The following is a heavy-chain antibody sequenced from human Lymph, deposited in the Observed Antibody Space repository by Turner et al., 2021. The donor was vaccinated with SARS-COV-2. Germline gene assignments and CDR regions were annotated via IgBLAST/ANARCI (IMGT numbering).Heavy chain of an antibody. Sequence: ELQLVDSGGGLVKPGGSLRLSCSSSGFTFSSYTMNWVRQAPGKGREWVSSISSSSSYIYYADSVKGRFTISRDNAKNSLYLQMNSLRAEDTAVYYCARERYDSSGSESYYFDYWGQGTLVTVSS. CDR1: GFTFSSYT. D-gene: IGHD3-22*01. CDR3: ARERYDSSGSESYYFDY. J-gene: IGHJ4*02. CDR2: ISSSSSYI. V-gene: IGHV3-21*01.